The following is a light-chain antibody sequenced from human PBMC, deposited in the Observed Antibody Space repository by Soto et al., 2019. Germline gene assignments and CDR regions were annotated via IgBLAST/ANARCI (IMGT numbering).Light chain of an antibody. CDR1: QSVSSY. Sequence: EIVLTQSPATLSLSPGERATLSCRASQSVSSYLAWYQQKPGQAPRLLIYDASNRATGIPARFSGSGSGTDFTITISSLEPEDFAVYYCQQRSNQITFGQGTRLEIK. J-gene: IGKJ5*01. CDR3: QQRSNQIT. V-gene: IGKV3-11*01. CDR2: DAS.